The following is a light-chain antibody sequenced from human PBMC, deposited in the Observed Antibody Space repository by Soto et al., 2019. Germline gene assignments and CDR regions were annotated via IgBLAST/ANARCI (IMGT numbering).Light chain of an antibody. Sequence: EIELTQSPGTLSLSPGERATLSCRASQSFSSSYLAWYQQKPGQAPRLLIYATSSRATGIPDRFSGSGSQTDFTLTISRLEPEDFAVYYCQQYGTSPRTFGQWTKVDIK. V-gene: IGKV3-20*01. J-gene: IGKJ1*01. CDR3: QQYGTSPRT. CDR1: QSFSSSY. CDR2: ATS.